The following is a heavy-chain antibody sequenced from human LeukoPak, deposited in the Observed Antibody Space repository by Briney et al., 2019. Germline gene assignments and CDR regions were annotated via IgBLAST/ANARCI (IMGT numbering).Heavy chain of an antibody. J-gene: IGHJ3*01. CDR1: GGSISSSSYY. Sequence: PSETLSLTCTVSGGSISSSSYYWGWIRQPPGKGLEWIGSIYYSGSTYYNPSLKSRVTISLDTSKNQFSLNLSSVTAADTAVYYCARGPQVRGAFDFWGQGTMVTVSS. D-gene: IGHD2-2*01. CDR2: IYYSGST. V-gene: IGHV4-39*07. CDR3: ARGPQVRGAFDF.